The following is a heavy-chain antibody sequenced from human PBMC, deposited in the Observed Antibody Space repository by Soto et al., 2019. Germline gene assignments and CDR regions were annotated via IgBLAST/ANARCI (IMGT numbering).Heavy chain of an antibody. CDR2: IYYSGST. CDR3: ARAFRDGYNWGSVDY. J-gene: IGHJ4*02. CDR1: GGSISSYY. Sequence: SETLSLTCAVSGGSISSYYWSWIRQPPGKGLEWIGYIYYSGSTNYNPSLKSRVTISVDTSKNQFSLKLSSVTAADTAVYYCARAFRDGYNWGSVDYWGQGTLVTVS. V-gene: IGHV4-59*01. D-gene: IGHD5-12*01.